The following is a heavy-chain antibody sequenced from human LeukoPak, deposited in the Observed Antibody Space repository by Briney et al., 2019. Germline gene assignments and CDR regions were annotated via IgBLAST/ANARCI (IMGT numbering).Heavy chain of an antibody. J-gene: IGHJ6*04. CDR3: ARVHRNYDILTGEHYYYGMDV. V-gene: IGHV6-1*01. D-gene: IGHD3-9*01. Sequence: SQTLSLTCAISGDSVSSNSAAWNWIRQSPSRGLEWLGRTYYRSKWYNDYAVSVKSRITINPDTSKNQFSLQLNSVTPEDTAVYYCARVHRNYDILTGEHYYYGMDVWGKGTTVTVSS. CDR1: GDSVSSNSAA. CDR2: TYYRSKWYN.